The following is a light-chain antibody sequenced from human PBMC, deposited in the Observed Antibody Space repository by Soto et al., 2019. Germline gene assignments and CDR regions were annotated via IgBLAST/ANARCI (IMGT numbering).Light chain of an antibody. CDR2: LGS. CDR3: MQALQTPRT. V-gene: IGKV2-28*01. Sequence: IWMTQAPLSLPVTPGEPASIPCQSSHSLPHSNGYNYLDWDLQKPGQSPHLLIYLGSNRASGVPDRFSGSGSGTDFKLKISRVEADDVGVYYCMQALQTPRTFGKGTKVDIK. J-gene: IGKJ1*01. CDR1: HSLPHSNGYNY.